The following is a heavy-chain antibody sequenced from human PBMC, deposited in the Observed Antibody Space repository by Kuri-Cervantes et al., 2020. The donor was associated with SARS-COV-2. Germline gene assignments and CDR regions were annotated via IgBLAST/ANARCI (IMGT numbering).Heavy chain of an antibody. CDR3: TTDPGAVGIPGTGYSDAFEI. Sequence: GGSLRLSCAASGFTSSSYGMHWVRQAPGKGLEWVAFIRYDGSNKYYADSVKGRFTISRDNSKNTLYLQMNSLRAEDTAVYYCTTDPGAVGIPGTGYSDAFEIWGQGTLVTVSS. D-gene: IGHD1-7*01. J-gene: IGHJ3*02. CDR1: GFTSSSYG. CDR2: IRYDGSNK. V-gene: IGHV3-30*02.